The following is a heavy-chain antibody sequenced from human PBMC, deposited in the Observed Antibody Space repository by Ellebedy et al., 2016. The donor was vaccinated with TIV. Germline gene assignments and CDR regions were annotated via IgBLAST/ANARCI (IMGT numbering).Heavy chain of an antibody. CDR1: GFTFGDIA. CDR3: ARGGYNYGHLDY. J-gene: IGHJ4*02. V-gene: IGHV3-30-3*01. Sequence: GGSLRLSXAASGFTFGDIAMHWVRQAPGKGLEWVAIISFDGSNKYYAASVKGRFTISRDNSKNTLYLQMSSLRAEDTAWYYCARGGYNYGHLDYWGQGTLVTVSS. D-gene: IGHD5-18*01. CDR2: ISFDGSNK.